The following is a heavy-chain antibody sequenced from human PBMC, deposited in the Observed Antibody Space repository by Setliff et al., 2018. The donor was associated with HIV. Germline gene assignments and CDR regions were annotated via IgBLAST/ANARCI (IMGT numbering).Heavy chain of an antibody. V-gene: IGHV4-61*09. CDR1: GGSISSGSYY. J-gene: IGHJ5*02. CDR3: AWSPRWELLRWGWFDP. D-gene: IGHD1-26*01. CDR2: IYTSGST. Sequence: PSETLSLTCTVSGGSISSGSYYWSWIRQPAGKGLEWIGHIYTSGSTNYNPSLKSRVTISLDTSKNQFSLKLSSVTAADTAVYYCAWSPRWELLRWGWFDPWGQGTLVTVS.